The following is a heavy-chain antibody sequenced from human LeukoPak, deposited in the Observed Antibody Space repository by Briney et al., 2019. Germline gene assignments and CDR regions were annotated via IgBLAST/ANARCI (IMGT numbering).Heavy chain of an antibody. CDR3: ARDYYDSSGYSPRYFDY. CDR1: GYTFTSYD. V-gene: IGHV1-69*05. J-gene: IGHJ4*02. Sequence: ASVKVSCKASGYTFTSYDINWVRQAPGQGLEWMGGIIPMFGTAKYAQKFQGRVTMTRDMSTSTVYMELSSLRSEDTAVYYCARDYYDSSGYSPRYFDYWGQGTLVTVSS. CDR2: IIPMFGTA. D-gene: IGHD3-22*01.